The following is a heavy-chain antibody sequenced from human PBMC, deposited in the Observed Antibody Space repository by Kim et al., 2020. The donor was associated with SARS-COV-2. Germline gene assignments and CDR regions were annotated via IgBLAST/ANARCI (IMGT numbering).Heavy chain of an antibody. CDR3: ARDRGPYGTIGAYDY. CDR1: GFTFSSYG. Sequence: GGSLRLSCAASGFTFSSYGMHWVRQAPGKGLEWVAVIWYDGSNKYYADSVKGRFTISRDNSKNTLYLQMNSLRAEDTAVYYCARDRGPYGTIGAYDYWGQGTLVTVSA. D-gene: IGHD3-10*01. J-gene: IGHJ4*02. CDR2: IWYDGSNK. V-gene: IGHV3-33*01.